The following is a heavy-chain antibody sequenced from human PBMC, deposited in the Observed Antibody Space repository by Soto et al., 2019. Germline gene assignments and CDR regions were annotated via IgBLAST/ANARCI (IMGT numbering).Heavy chain of an antibody. Sequence: QVQLVQSGAEVKKPGSSVKVSCKASGGTFNSYAIDWVRQAPGQGLEWMGGSIPIFGTTNYPQRLQGRVKLTADESTRTAYMELSTLRSEDTAVYSCAGGIVTGSDYNDYYYGMDVWGQGTTVTVSS. CDR1: GGTFNSYA. V-gene: IGHV1-69*12. D-gene: IGHD1-1*01. CDR2: SIPIFGTT. CDR3: AGGIVTGSDYNDYYYGMDV. J-gene: IGHJ6*02.